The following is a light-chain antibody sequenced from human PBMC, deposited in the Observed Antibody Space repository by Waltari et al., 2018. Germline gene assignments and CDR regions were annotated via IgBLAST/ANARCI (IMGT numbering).Light chain of an antibody. CDR1: QSVSNF. V-gene: IGKV3-11*01. J-gene: IGKJ4*01. Sequence: EIVLTQSPATLSLSTGERATISCRASQSVSNFLAWYQQKPGQAPRLLIYDASRRAAGIPARFSGSGSGTDFTLTISRLEPEDFAVFYCQQRTNWPLTFGGGTKLEVK. CDR2: DAS. CDR3: QQRTNWPLT.